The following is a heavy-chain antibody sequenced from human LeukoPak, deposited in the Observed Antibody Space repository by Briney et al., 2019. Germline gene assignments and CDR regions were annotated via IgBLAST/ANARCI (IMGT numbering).Heavy chain of an antibody. V-gene: IGHV4-59*01. CDR2: IYYSGST. J-gene: IGHJ4*02. CDR3: ASEANYYGSGSYFEGTFDY. Sequence: PSETLSLTCTVSGGSINSYYWSWIRQPPGKGLEWIGYIYYSGSTNYNPSLKSRVTISIDTSKNEFSLKLTSVIAADTAVYFCASEANYYGSGSYFEGTFDYWGQGSLVTVSS. CDR1: GGSINSYY. D-gene: IGHD3-10*01.